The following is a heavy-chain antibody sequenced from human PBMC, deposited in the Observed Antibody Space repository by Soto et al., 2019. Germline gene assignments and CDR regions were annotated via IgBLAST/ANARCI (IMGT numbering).Heavy chain of an antibody. CDR1: GISVSTSDYY. V-gene: IGHV4-39*01. D-gene: IGHD2-15*01. Sequence: TSETLSLTCTVSGISVSTSDYYWGWVRQPPGKGLDWIGNIYYSGSTFYNPSLRSRVALSLDTSKNQFSLRLYSVTVADTAVYFCAGFVVPASRNSDFDYWGQGTLDTVSS. CDR3: AGFVVPASRNSDFDY. J-gene: IGHJ4*02. CDR2: IYYSGST.